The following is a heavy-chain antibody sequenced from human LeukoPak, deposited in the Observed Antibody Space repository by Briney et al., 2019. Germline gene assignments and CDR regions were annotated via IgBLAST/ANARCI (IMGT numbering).Heavy chain of an antibody. J-gene: IGHJ4*02. CDR1: GFSFSAYW. D-gene: IGHD1-1*01. Sequence: GGSLRLSCAASGFSFSAYWMSWVRQAPGKGLEWVANIKVDGTEKYYVDSVKGRFTISRDNAKNTLSLQMSGLRAEDTAVYYCARDWNGSGTAFDHWGQGTLVTVSS. V-gene: IGHV3-7*05. CDR2: IKVDGTEK. CDR3: ARDWNGSGTAFDH.